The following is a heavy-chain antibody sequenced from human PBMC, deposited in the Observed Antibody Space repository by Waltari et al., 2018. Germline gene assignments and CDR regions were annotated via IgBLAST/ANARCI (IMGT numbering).Heavy chain of an antibody. CDR1: GFTFSLYN. D-gene: IGHD2-15*01. Sequence: EVRLLESGGGLVKPGGSVRLSCEASGFTFSLYNLHCVRQAPGKGPEWVSSIDTTGNHIYYSDPVRGRFTISRDNAQNSLFLQLNSLRGEDTALYYCARVQHCGPGSCYSSAMDVWGQGTAVTVSS. CDR3: ARVQHCGPGSCYSSAMDV. CDR2: IDTTGNHI. V-gene: IGHV3-21*02. J-gene: IGHJ6*02.